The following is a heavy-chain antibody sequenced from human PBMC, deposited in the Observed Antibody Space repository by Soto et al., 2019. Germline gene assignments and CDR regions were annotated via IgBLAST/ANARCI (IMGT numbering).Heavy chain of an antibody. CDR2: IYYSGST. D-gene: IGHD6-19*01. J-gene: IGHJ6*02. Sequence: SETLSLTCTVSGGSISSYYWSWIRQPPGKGLEWIGYIYYSGSTNYNPSLKSRVTISVDTSKNQFSLKLSSVTAADTAVYYCGKHLLAGAGYLHGMDVWGQGTTVTVSS. CDR1: GGSISSYY. V-gene: IGHV4-59*01. CDR3: GKHLLAGAGYLHGMDV.